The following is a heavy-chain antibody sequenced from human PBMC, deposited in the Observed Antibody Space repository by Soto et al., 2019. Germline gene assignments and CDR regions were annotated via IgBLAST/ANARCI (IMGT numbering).Heavy chain of an antibody. Sequence: EPLSLSCTVSGGSLAYGYWSWMAEAPGQGLVWIAYVSDSGSTKYNPSLRSRVTISADTSKNQFSLNLNSVTAADTAVYYCARDSTSWFPYHDIDVWGQGTTITVLL. CDR1: GGSLAYGY. V-gene: IGHV4-59*01. D-gene: IGHD6-13*01. CDR3: ARDSTSWFPYHDIDV. J-gene: IGHJ6*02. CDR2: VSDSGST.